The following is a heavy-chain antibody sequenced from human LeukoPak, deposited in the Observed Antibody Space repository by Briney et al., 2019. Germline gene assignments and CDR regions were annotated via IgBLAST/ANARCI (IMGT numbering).Heavy chain of an antibody. D-gene: IGHD3-22*01. CDR1: GFTFSSYS. J-gene: IGHJ4*02. CDR2: ISSSSSYI. V-gene: IGHV3-21*04. CDR3: ANFGGDSSGYYYPLDY. Sequence: GGSLRLSCAASGFTFSSYSMNWVRQAPGKGLEWVSSISSSSSYIYYADSVKGRFTISRDNAKKSLYLQMNSLRAEDTAVYYCANFGGDSSGYYYPLDYWGQGTLVTVSS.